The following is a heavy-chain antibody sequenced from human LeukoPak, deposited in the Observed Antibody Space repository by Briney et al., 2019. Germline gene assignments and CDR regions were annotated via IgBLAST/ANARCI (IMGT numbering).Heavy chain of an antibody. CDR3: ARGGGYCSSASCYWAG. Sequence: SETLSLTCAVYGGSFRGYYWSWIRQPPGKGLEWIGEINHSGSTNYNPSLKSRVAISVDTSKNQFSLKLSSVTAADTAVYYCARGGGYCSSASCYWAGWGQGTLVIVSS. CDR1: GGSFRGYY. CDR2: INHSGST. D-gene: IGHD2-2*01. J-gene: IGHJ4*02. V-gene: IGHV4-34*01.